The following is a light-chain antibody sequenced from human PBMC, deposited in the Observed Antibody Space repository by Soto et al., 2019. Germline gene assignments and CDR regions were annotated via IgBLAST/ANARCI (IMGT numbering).Light chain of an antibody. J-gene: IGLJ1*01. V-gene: IGLV2-14*02. CDR3: SSYTTSNTRQIV. CDR2: EVS. CDR1: SSDVGTYDL. Sequence: QSALTQPASVSGSPGQSITISCTGTSSDVGTYDLVSWYQQHPGKAPKLMIYEVSKRPSGVSNRFSGSKSDNTASLTISGLQPEDEADYYCSSYTTSNTRQIVFGTGTRSPS.